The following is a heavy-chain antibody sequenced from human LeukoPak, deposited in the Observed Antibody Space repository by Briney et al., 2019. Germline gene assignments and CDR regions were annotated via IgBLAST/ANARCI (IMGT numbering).Heavy chain of an antibody. J-gene: IGHJ6*03. D-gene: IGHD6-25*01. CDR1: GFTFSSYW. V-gene: IGHV3-74*01. CDR2: INSDGSST. Sequence: PGGSLRLSCAASGFTFSSYWMHWVRQAPGKGLVWVSRINSDGSSTNYADSVKGRFTISRDNAKNTLYLQMNSLRAEDTAVYYCARPPQRAASYYYYYMDVWGKGTTVTVSS. CDR3: ARPPQRAASYYYYYMDV.